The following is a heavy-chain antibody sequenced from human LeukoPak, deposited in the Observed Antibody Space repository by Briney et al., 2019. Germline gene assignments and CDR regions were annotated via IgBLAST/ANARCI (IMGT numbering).Heavy chain of an antibody. CDR3: ARGGVTFGGAYYMDV. D-gene: IGHD3-16*01. CDR1: GYTFTGYY. V-gene: IGHV1-2*02. CDR2: INPNTGGT. Sequence: ASVKVSCKASGYTFTGYYVHWVRQAPGQGLEWMGWINPNTGGTNYAQKFQGRVTMTKDTSTNAAYMELNKLTSDDTAVYYCARGGVTFGGAYYMDVWGKGTTVTVSS. J-gene: IGHJ6*03.